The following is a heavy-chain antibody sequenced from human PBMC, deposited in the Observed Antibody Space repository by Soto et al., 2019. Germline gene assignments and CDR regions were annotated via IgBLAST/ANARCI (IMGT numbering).Heavy chain of an antibody. V-gene: IGHV3-30-3*01. J-gene: IGHJ6*02. CDR3: ARDLSRPPDIVVVPAHPYYYYYGMDV. CDR2: ISYDGSNK. D-gene: IGHD2-2*01. CDR1: GFTFSSYA. Sequence: GGSLRLSSAASGFTFSSYAMHWVRQAPGKGLEWVAVISYDGSNKYYADSVKGRFTISRDNSKNTLYLQMNSLRAEDTAVYYCARDLSRPPDIVVVPAHPYYYYYGMDVWGQGTTVTVSS.